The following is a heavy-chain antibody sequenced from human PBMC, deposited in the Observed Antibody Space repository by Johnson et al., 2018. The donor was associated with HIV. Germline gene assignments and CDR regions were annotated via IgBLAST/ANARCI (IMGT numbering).Heavy chain of an antibody. CDR1: GFTFSSYW. D-gene: IGHD6-13*01. J-gene: IGHJ3*02. Sequence: VQLVESGGGLVQPGGSLRLSCAASGFTFSSYWMSWVRQAPGKGLEWMANIKQDGSEKYYVDSVRGRFTISRDNAKNTLYLQMENLRAEDSAIYYCARDGVYSSPHDAFDIWGQGTTVTVSS. CDR2: IKQDGSEK. V-gene: IGHV3-7*05. CDR3: ARDGVYSSPHDAFDI.